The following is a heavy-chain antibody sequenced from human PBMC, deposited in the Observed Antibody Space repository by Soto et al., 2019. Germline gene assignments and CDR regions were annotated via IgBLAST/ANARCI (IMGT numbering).Heavy chain of an antibody. J-gene: IGHJ4*02. CDR2: IYHSGAS. D-gene: IGHD3-10*01. CDR1: GGSIASTNW. Sequence: SETLSLTCDVSGGSIASTNWWIWVRQPPGKGLEWIAEIYHSGASNYNPSLKSRVSISVDKSKNQFSLNLTSVTAADTAIYYCARVMYGSGKPIFDFWGQGTLVTVSS. CDR3: ARVMYGSGKPIFDF. V-gene: IGHV4-4*02.